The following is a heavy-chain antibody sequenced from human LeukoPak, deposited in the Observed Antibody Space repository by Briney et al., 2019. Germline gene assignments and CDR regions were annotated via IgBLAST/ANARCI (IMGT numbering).Heavy chain of an antibody. Sequence: SETLSLTCSVSGGSISSSTYYWGWIRQPPGKGLEWIGNIYYSGSTNYNPSLKSRVTISVDTSKNQFSLKLSSVTAADTAVYHCARVPRGYSYGHNWFDPWGQGTLVTVSS. CDR3: ARVPRGYSYGHNWFDP. V-gene: IGHV4-39*07. CDR2: IYYSGST. D-gene: IGHD5-18*01. J-gene: IGHJ5*02. CDR1: GGSISSSTYY.